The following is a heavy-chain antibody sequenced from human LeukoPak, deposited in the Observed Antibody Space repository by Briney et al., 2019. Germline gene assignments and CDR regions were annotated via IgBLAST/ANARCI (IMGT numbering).Heavy chain of an antibody. CDR1: GGSISSYY. V-gene: IGHV4-4*09. CDR3: ASSYYDFWSGENYYYYYMDV. Sequence: SETLSLTCTVSGGSISSYYWSWIRQPPGKGLEWIGYIYTSGSTNYNPSLKSRVTISVDTSKNQFFLKLSSVTAADTAVYYCASSYYDFWSGENYYYYYMDVWGKGTTVTVSS. J-gene: IGHJ6*03. D-gene: IGHD3-3*01. CDR2: IYTSGST.